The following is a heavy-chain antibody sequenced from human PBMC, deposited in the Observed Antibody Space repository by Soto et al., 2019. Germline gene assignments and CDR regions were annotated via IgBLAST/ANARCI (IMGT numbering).Heavy chain of an antibody. V-gene: IGHV3-30-3*01. D-gene: IGHD2-15*01. CDR3: ARDLCSGGSCYYFDY. CDR1: GFTFSSYA. CDR2: ISYDGSNK. Sequence: PGGSLRLSCAASGFTFSSYAMHWVRQAPGKGLEWVAVISYDGSNKYYADSVKGRFTTSRDNSKNTLYLQMNSLRAEDTAVYYCARDLCSGGSCYYFDYWGQGTLVTVSS. J-gene: IGHJ4*02.